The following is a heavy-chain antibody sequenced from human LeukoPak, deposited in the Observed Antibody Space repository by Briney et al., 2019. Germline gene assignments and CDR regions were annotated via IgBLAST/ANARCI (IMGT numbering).Heavy chain of an antibody. Sequence: ASVTVSFTASAYTFTVYYMHWVRLGPGPGLEWMGWINPNSGGTNYSQKFQGRVTMTRDTSISTDYMELSRLRSDDTAVYYCARSLLRAKNWFDAWGQGTLVIV. V-gene: IGHV1-2*02. CDR2: INPNSGGT. CDR3: ARSLLRAKNWFDA. CDR1: AYTFTVYY. J-gene: IGHJ5*02. D-gene: IGHD1-26*01.